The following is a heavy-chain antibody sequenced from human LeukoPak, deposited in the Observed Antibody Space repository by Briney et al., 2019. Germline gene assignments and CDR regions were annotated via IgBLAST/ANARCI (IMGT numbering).Heavy chain of an antibody. CDR3: ARGSFGAGVGATMDDACDI. J-gene: IGHJ3*02. D-gene: IGHD1-26*01. V-gene: IGHV3-30*04. CDR1: GFTFSSYI. Sequence: GGSLRLSCAASGFTFSSYIIHWVRQAPGKGLEWVAVISYDGTDKYYADSVKGRFTISRDNSKNTLYVQMNSLRAEDTAVYYCARGSFGAGVGATMDDACDIWGQGTMVTVSS. CDR2: ISYDGTDK.